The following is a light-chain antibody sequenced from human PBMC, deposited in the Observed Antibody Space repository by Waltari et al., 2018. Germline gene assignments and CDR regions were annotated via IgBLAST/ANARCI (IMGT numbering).Light chain of an antibody. CDR3: TSYAGSKNV. J-gene: IGLJ1*01. CDR2: EVT. Sequence: QSALTQPPSASGSPGQSVTISCTGTSSDVGAYNYVSWYPQHPGKGPKLMIYEVTKRPPGVPDRFSGSKSGNTASLTVSGLQAEDEADYYCTSYAGSKNVFGTGTKVTVL. CDR1: SSDVGAYNY. V-gene: IGLV2-8*01.